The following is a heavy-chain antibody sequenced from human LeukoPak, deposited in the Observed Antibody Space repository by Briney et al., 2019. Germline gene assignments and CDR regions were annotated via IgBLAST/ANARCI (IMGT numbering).Heavy chain of an antibody. CDR3: ARVRMVRGVLYYYYYYGMDV. Sequence: PSETLSLTCTVSGGSISSGGYYWSWIRQHPGKGLEWIGYIYYSGSTNYNPSLKSRVTISVDTSKNQFSLKLSSVTAADTAVYYCARVRMVRGVLYYYYYYGMDVWGQGTTVTVSS. CDR2: IYYSGST. V-gene: IGHV4-31*03. CDR1: GGSISSGGYY. J-gene: IGHJ6*02. D-gene: IGHD3-10*01.